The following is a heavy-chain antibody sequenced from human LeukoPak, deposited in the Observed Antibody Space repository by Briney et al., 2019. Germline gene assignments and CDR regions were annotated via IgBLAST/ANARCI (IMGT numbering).Heavy chain of an antibody. CDR1: GFTFSSYG. CDR2: IWYDGSNK. CDR3: ARDHAVVTPDAFDI. V-gene: IGHV3-33*01. J-gene: IGHJ3*02. D-gene: IGHD4-23*01. Sequence: GRSLRLSCAASGFTFSSYGMHWVRQAPGKGLEWVAVIWYDGSNKYYADSVKGRFTISRDNSKNTLYLQMNSLRAEDTAVYYCARDHAVVTPDAFDIWGQGTMVTVSS.